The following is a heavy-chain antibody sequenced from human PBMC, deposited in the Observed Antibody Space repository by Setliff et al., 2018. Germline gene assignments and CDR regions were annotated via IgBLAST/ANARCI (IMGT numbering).Heavy chain of an antibody. D-gene: IGHD2-15*01. V-gene: IGHV4-39*02. CDR1: GGSISTSSY. CDR3: ARDCSAGVCQVDY. CDR2: IYYSGTT. Sequence: SETLSLTCTVSGGSISTSSYWGWIRQPPGKGLEWIGSIYYSGTTYHNRSLRSRVTISIDTSKNQFSLKVTSVTAADTAIYYCARDCSAGVCQVDYWGQGTLVTVSS. J-gene: IGHJ4*02.